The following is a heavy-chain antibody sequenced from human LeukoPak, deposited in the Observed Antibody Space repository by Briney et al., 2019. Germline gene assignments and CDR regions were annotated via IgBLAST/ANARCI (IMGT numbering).Heavy chain of an antibody. CDR1: GGSISSGGYY. CDR2: IYHSGST. D-gene: IGHD2-2*01. CDR3: ASSPQTSGYCSSTSCYHLYYYYMDV. V-gene: IGHV4-30-2*01. J-gene: IGHJ6*03. Sequence: SQTLSLTCTVSGGSISSGGYYWSWIRQPPGKGLEWIGYIYHSGSTYYNPSLKSRVTISVDRSKNQFSLKLSSVTAADTAVYYCASSPQTSGYCSSTSCYHLYYYYMDVWGKGTTVTVSS.